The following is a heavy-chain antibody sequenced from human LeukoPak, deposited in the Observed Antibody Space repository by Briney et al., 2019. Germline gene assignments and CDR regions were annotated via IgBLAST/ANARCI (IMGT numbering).Heavy chain of an antibody. Sequence: PGESLKISCKGSGYSFTSYWIGWVRQMPGKGLEWMGIIYPGDSDTRYSPSFQGQVTISADKSISTAYLQWSSLKASDTAMYYCARHHCSSTSCYTGGLDYWGQGTLVTVSS. J-gene: IGHJ4*02. CDR3: ARHHCSSTSCYTGGLDY. CDR1: GYSFTSYW. D-gene: IGHD2-2*02. CDR2: IYPGDSDT. V-gene: IGHV5-51*01.